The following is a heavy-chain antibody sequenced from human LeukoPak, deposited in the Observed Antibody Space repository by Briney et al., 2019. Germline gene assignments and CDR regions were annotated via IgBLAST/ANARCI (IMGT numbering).Heavy chain of an antibody. CDR1: GFTFSSYW. CDR2: INPGGSSI. V-gene: IGHV3-74*01. Sequence: PGGSLRLSCAASGFTFSSYWMHWARQVPGKGLVWVSRINPGGSSIAYADSVKGRFTISRDNAKNTLYLQMDSLRAEDTAVYYGARSNQADDYWGQGTLVTVSS. D-gene: IGHD1-14*01. CDR3: ARSNQADDY. J-gene: IGHJ4*02.